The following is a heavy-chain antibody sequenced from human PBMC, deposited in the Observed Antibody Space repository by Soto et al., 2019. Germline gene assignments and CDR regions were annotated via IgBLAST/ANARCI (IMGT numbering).Heavy chain of an antibody. D-gene: IGHD1-20*01. CDR3: ARVKHFYNYFDY. Sequence: TETLSLTCAVYDGSFIGYYWGWIRQPPWKGLEWIGEINHSGSTNYNPSLKSRVTISVDTSKNQFSLKLSSVTAADTAVYYCARVKHFYNYFDYWGQGTLVTVSS. CDR1: DGSFIGYY. J-gene: IGHJ4*02. V-gene: IGHV4-34*01. CDR2: INHSGST.